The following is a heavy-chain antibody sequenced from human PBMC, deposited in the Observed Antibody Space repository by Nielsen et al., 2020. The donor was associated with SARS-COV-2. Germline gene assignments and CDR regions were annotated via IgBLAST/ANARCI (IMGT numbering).Heavy chain of an antibody. J-gene: IGHJ5*02. CDR2: TYYRSKWYN. Sequence: SQTLSLTCAISGDSVSSHSAAWNWIRQSPSRGLEWLGRTYYRSKWYNDYAVSVKSRITINPDTSKNQFSLQLNSVTPEDTAVYYCARAGAQRLGSWFDPWGQGTLVTVSS. D-gene: IGHD1-26*01. V-gene: IGHV6-1*01. CDR3: ARAGAQRLGSWFDP. CDR1: GDSVSSHSAA.